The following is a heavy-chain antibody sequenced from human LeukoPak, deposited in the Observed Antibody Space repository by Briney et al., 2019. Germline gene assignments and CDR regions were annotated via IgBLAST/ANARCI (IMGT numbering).Heavy chain of an antibody. CDR2: ISYDGSNK. CDR3: ARESYGYHRPFDY. CDR1: GFTFSSYA. V-gene: IGHV3-30*04. J-gene: IGHJ4*02. Sequence: PGGSLRLSCAASGFTFSSYAMHWVRQAPGKGLEWVAVISYDGSNKYYADSVKGRFTISRDNSKNTPYLQMNSLRAEDTAVYYCARESYGYHRPFDYWGQGTLVTVSS. D-gene: IGHD5-18*01.